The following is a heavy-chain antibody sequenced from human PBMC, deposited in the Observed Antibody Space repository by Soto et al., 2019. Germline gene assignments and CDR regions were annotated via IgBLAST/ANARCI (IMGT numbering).Heavy chain of an antibody. CDR2: ISGSGGST. CDR3: ATRAWGSCNSFYYLDY. V-gene: IGHV3-23*01. D-gene: IGHD2-15*01. CDR1: GFTFSSYA. Sequence: EVQLLESGGGLVQPGRSLRLSCAASGFTFSSYAMSWVRQAPGKGLEWVSAISGSGGSTYYADSVKGRFTISRDNSKNTLYLQRNSLRAEDTALYYCATRAWGSCNSFYYLDYWGQGTLVTVSS. J-gene: IGHJ4*02.